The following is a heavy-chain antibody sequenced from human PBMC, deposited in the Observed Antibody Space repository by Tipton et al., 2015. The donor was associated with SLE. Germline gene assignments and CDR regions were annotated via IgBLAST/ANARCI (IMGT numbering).Heavy chain of an antibody. J-gene: IGHJ2*01. Sequence: SLRLSCAASGFTFRNYWMTWVRQAPGKGLEWVANINQDGSEEYQVDSVKSRVTISRDNAKTSLFLQMNSLRVDDTAVYYCARAPISSWYRADWYFDLWGRGTLVTVSS. CDR3: ARAPISSWYRADWYFDL. D-gene: IGHD6-13*01. CDR1: GFTFRNYW. CDR2: INQDGSEE. V-gene: IGHV3-7*01.